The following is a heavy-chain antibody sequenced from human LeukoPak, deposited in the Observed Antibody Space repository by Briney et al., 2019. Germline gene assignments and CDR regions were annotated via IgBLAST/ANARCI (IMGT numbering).Heavy chain of an antibody. Sequence: GSPRHSSVPPGFSPSRTWTHWGPQAPGEGLVCGSRTKRDGSSRSYADTVKGRFTLSTDNAQSTHYLHKERPRAQSTALCYCTRPQDGYKSFDFWGQGTLVTVSS. D-gene: IGHD5-24*01. V-gene: IGHV3-74*01. CDR1: GFSPSRTW. CDR2: TKRDGSSR. J-gene: IGHJ4*02. CDR3: TRPQDGYKSFDF.